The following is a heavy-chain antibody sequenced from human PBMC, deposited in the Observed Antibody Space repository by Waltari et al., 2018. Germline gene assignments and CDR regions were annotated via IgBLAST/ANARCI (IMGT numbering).Heavy chain of an antibody. CDR3: AKVLYGGNSPFDY. CDR1: GFTFDDYA. J-gene: IGHJ4*02. Sequence: EVQLVESGGGLVQPGRSLRLSCAASGFTFDDYAMHWVRQARGKGMGWVSGISWDSGSIGYADSVKGRFTISSDNAKNSMYMQMNSLRAEDTALYYCAKVLYGGNSPFDYWGQGTLVTVSS. CDR2: ISWDSGSI. D-gene: IGHD3-3*01. V-gene: IGHV3-9*01.